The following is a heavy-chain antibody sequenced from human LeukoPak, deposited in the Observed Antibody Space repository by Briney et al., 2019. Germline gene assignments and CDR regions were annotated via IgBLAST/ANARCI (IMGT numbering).Heavy chain of an antibody. V-gene: IGHV3-23*01. CDR3: AKYVTPPGTYYYGLDV. CDR1: GFTFSNYV. D-gene: IGHD6-13*01. Sequence: GGSLRLSCTGSGFTFSNYVMSWVRQAPGKRLEWVSGISDSGDDTDYADSVKGRFTISRDNSRNTLYLQMNSLRGDDTAVYYCAKYVTPPGTYYYGLDVWGQGTTVTVSS. J-gene: IGHJ6*02. CDR2: ISDSGDDT.